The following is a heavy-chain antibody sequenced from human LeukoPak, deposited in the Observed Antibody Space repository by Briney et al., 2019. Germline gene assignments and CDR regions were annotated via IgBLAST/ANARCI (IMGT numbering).Heavy chain of an antibody. J-gene: IGHJ6*02. CDR2: ISGSGRST. V-gene: IGHV3-23*01. Sequence: GGSLRLSCAASGFTFSSYAMSWVRQAPGKGLAWVSGISGSGRSTHPADSVKGRFTISRDNSKHMLYLQMNSLRAEDTALYYCAKALDGYNGMDVWGQGTTVIVSS. CDR3: AKALDGYNGMDV. CDR1: GFTFSSYA. D-gene: IGHD3-16*02.